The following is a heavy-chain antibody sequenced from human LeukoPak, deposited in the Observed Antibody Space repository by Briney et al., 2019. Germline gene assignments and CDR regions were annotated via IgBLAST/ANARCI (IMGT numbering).Heavy chain of an antibody. J-gene: IGHJ3*01. CDR2: INPNGGRT. V-gene: IGHV1-46*01. Sequence: ASVKVSCKASENTFTNYYMHWVRQAPGQGLEWLGLINPNGGRTSYAQNFQGRVTMTRDTSTTTVYLELSSLRSEDTAVYYCARDMSTRVTPISYAIDVWGQGTMVTVSS. CDR1: ENTFTNYY. CDR3: ARDMSTRVTPISYAIDV. D-gene: IGHD4-23*01.